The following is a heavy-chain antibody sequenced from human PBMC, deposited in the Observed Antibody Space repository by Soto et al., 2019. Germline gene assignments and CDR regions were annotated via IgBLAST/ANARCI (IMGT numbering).Heavy chain of an antibody. CDR2: IYHIGST. CDR3: ATLPPRIEVTVLPIPT. J-gene: IGHJ5*02. Sequence: SETLSLTCTVSGGSISSGGYYWTWIRQHPGKGLEWIGYIYHIGSTYYNPSLRGRVTISVDKSNNQFSLTLKYVTAADTAVYYCATLPPRIEVTVLPIPTWGQGTLVTVSS. CDR1: GGSISSGGYY. D-gene: IGHD2-15*01. V-gene: IGHV4-31*03.